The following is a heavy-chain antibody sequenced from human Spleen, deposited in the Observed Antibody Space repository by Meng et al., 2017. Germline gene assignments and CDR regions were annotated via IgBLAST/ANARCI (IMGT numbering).Heavy chain of an antibody. CDR1: GGTFSSYA. Sequence: SVKVSCKASGGTFSSYAISWVRQAPGQGLEWMGGIIPIFGTANYAQKFQGRVTITADESTSTAYMELSGLRSEDTAVYFCARKAGNCISTTCYSLDYWGQGTLVTVSS. CDR3: ARKAGNCISTTCYSLDY. D-gene: IGHD2-2*01. J-gene: IGHJ4*02. CDR2: IIPIFGTA. V-gene: IGHV1-69*13.